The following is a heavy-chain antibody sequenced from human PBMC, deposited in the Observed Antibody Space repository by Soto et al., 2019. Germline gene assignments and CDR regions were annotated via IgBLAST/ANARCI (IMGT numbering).Heavy chain of an antibody. CDR3: AIWRAAAGDYFDY. D-gene: IGHD6-13*01. CDR1: GGSFSGYY. CDR2: INHSGST. V-gene: IGHV4-34*01. Sequence: QVQLQQWGAGLLKPSETLSLTCAVYGGSFSGYYWSWIRQPPGKGLEWIGEINHSGSTNYNPSLKSRVTISVDTSKNQFSLKLSSVTAADTAVYYCAIWRAAAGDYFDYWGQGTLVTVSS. J-gene: IGHJ4*02.